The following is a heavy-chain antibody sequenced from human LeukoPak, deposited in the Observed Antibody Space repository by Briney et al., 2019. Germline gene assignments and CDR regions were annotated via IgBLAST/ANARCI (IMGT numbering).Heavy chain of an antibody. CDR3: ARVKSSGNQNPFFDH. Sequence: ASVKVSCKASGYTFTDYYMHWVRQAPGQGLEWMGWINPKSGGTSYAQKFQGRVTMTRDTSINITYMELSSLRSDDTAVYYCARVKSSGNQNPFFDHWGQGTQVTVSS. CDR2: INPKSGGT. D-gene: IGHD1-14*01. V-gene: IGHV1-2*02. CDR1: GYTFTDYY. J-gene: IGHJ4*02.